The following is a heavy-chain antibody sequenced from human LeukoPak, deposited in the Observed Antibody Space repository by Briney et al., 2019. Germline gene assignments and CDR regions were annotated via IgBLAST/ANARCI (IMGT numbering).Heavy chain of an antibody. CDR2: IYYSGGT. CDR3: AREGGKDFDY. D-gene: IGHD3-16*01. Sequence: PSETPSLTCTVSGSSISSGGYYWSWIRQHPGKGLEWIGYIYYSGGTYYNPSLKSRVTISVDTSKNQFSLKLSSVTAADTAVYYCAREGGKDFDYWGQGTLVTVSS. CDR1: GSSISSGGYY. V-gene: IGHV4-31*03. J-gene: IGHJ4*02.